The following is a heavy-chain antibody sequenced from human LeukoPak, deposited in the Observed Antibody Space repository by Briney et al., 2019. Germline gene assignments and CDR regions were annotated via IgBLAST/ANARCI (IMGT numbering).Heavy chain of an antibody. CDR3: ARGPSAIVVDY. J-gene: IGHJ4*02. D-gene: IGHD3-22*01. V-gene: IGHV3-30*02. Sequence: GGSLRLSCAASGFTFSSYGMHWVRQAPGKGLEWVAFIRYDGSNKYYADSVKGRFTISRDNSKNTLYLQMNSLRVEDTAVHYCARGPSAIVVDYWGQGTLVTVSS. CDR2: IRYDGSNK. CDR1: GFTFSSYG.